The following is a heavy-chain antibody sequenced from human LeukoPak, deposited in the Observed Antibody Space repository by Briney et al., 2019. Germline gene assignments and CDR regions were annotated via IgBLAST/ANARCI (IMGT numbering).Heavy chain of an antibody. D-gene: IGHD3-22*01. Sequence: ASVKVSCKASGYTFTGYYMHWVRQAPGQGLEWMGWINPNSGGTNYAQKFQGRVTMTRDTSISTAYTELSRLRSDDTAVYYCARARYDSSGYYGYWGQGTLVTVSS. J-gene: IGHJ4*02. CDR2: INPNSGGT. CDR1: GYTFTGYY. V-gene: IGHV1-2*02. CDR3: ARARYDSSGYYGY.